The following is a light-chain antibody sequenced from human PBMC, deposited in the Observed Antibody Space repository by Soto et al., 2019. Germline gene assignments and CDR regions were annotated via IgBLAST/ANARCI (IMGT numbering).Light chain of an antibody. Sequence: DIQMTQSPSSLSASVGDRVTITCRASRSIRSYLNWYQKKPGKAPKLLIYAASSLHSGVPSRFSGSGSETHFTLTISSLQPVDSATYYCQQSDDSPHTFGQGTELEI. CDR2: AAS. J-gene: IGKJ2*01. V-gene: IGKV1-39*01. CDR3: QQSDDSPHT. CDR1: RSIRSY.